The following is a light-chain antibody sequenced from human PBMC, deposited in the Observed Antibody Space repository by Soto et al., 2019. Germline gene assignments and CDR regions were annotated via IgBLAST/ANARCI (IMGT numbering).Light chain of an antibody. CDR2: DVT. CDR3: SSFTSSMTNV. CDR1: SSDVGGYNS. J-gene: IGLJ1*01. Sequence: QSALTQPASVSGSPGQSITISCTGNSSDVGGYNSVSWYQQHPGKATKLILYDVTDRPSGVSYRFSGSKSGNTASLTISGLQAADEADYFCSSFTSSMTNVFGSGTKVTVL. V-gene: IGLV2-14*01.